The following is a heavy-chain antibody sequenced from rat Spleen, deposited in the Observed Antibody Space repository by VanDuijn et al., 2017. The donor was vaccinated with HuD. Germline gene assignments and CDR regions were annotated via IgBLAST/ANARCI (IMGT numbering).Heavy chain of an antibody. CDR2: ISYDGSST. D-gene: IGHD1-2*01. Sequence: EVQLVESGGGLVQPGRSLKLSCAASGFTFSDYNMAWVRQAPKKGLEWVATISYDGSSTYYRDSVKGRFTISRDNAKSTLYLQMDSLRSEDTATYYCARPLYSSGYYFDYWGQGVMVTVSS. J-gene: IGHJ2*01. CDR1: GFTFSDYN. CDR3: ARPLYSSGYYFDY. V-gene: IGHV5-7*01.